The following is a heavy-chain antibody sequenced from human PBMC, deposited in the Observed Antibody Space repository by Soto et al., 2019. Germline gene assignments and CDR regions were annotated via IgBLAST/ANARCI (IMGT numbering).Heavy chain of an antibody. CDR2: ISYHGNNQ. Sequence: PGGSLRLSCAASGFTFKNNGMHWVRQAPGKGLEWVAIISYHGNNQFYADSVKGRFTVSRDNSKNTLYLEMNSLRAEDTAVFYCAKERSSGWSFDYWGQGTLVTVSS. J-gene: IGHJ4*02. D-gene: IGHD6-19*01. V-gene: IGHV3-30*18. CDR1: GFTFKNNG. CDR3: AKERSSGWSFDY.